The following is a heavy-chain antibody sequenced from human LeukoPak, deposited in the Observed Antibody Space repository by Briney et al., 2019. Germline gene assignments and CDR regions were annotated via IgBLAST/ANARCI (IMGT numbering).Heavy chain of an antibody. J-gene: IGHJ4*02. D-gene: IGHD6-13*01. Sequence: PGRSLRLSCAASGFTFDDYAMHWVRQAPGKGLEWVSGISWNSGSIGYADSVKGRFTISRGNAKNSLYLQMNSLRAEDMALYYCAKDSTAAAGGVFDYWGQGTLVTVSS. V-gene: IGHV3-9*03. CDR2: ISWNSGSI. CDR3: AKDSTAAAGGVFDY. CDR1: GFTFDDYA.